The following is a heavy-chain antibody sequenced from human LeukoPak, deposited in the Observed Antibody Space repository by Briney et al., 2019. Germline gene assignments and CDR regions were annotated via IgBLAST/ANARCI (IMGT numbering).Heavy chain of an antibody. V-gene: IGHV3-66*01. Sequence: GGSLRLSCAASGFTFSSYAMHWVRQAPGKGLEWVSVIYSGGSTYYADSVKGRFTISRDNSKNTLYLQMNSLRAEDTAVYYCARVYSGYDLDYWGQGTLVTVSS. J-gene: IGHJ4*02. D-gene: IGHD5-12*01. CDR2: IYSGGST. CDR1: GFTFSSYA. CDR3: ARVYSGYDLDY.